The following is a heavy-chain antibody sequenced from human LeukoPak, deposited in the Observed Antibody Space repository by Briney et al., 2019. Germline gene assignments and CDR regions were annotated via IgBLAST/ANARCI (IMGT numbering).Heavy chain of an antibody. CDR2: ISYSGNT. Sequence: SETLSLTCTVSGDSITNSYWNWIRQPPGGGLEWIGRISYSGNTNYNPSLKSRVIISRGTSKNQFSLELTSVTAADTAVYYCAKRIIEARDNGDSNWLDPWGQGNLVTVSS. V-gene: IGHV4-59*08. D-gene: IGHD4-17*01. J-gene: IGHJ5*01. CDR3: AKRIIEARDNGDSNWLDP. CDR1: GDSITNSY.